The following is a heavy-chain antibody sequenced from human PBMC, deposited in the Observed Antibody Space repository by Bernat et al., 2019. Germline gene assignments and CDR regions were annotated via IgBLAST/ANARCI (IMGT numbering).Heavy chain of an antibody. CDR3: ARRVDASASMDV. Sequence: QLQLQESGPGLVKPSETLSLTCSVSGGSIRSNDYFWGWIRQPPGKGLEWIGSIYYSGSTYYNPSLKSRVTMSVDTSRNQFSLKLSSVTAAESAVYYCARRVDASASMDVWGQGTTVTVSS. CDR1: GGSIRSNDYF. V-gene: IGHV4-39*01. D-gene: IGHD3-10*01. CDR2: IYYSGST. J-gene: IGHJ6*02.